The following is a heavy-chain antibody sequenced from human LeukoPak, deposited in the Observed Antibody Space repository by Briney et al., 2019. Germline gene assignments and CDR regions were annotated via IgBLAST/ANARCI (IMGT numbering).Heavy chain of an antibody. D-gene: IGHD3-16*02. CDR3: ARREGYPYYFDY. CDR1: GGSISSSSYY. Sequence: PSETLSLTCTVSGGSISSSSYYWGWIRQPPGKGLEWIGGIYYGGSTYYNPSLKSRVTISVDTSKNQFSLKLSSVTAADTAVYYCARREGYPYYFDYWGQGTLVTVSS. V-gene: IGHV4-39*01. J-gene: IGHJ4*02. CDR2: IYYGGST.